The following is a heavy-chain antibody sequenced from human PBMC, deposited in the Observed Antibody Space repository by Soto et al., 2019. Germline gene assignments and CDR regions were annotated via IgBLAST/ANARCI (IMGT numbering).Heavy chain of an antibody. CDR3: ARDQLSVTTGSLHYYYMDV. Sequence: SETLSLTCTFSGGSISSGGYYWNWIRQHPGKGLEWIGDIYYTGSTHYNPSLKSRVTITVDTSKNQFSLKLSSVTAADTAVYYCARDQLSVTTGSLHYYYMDVWGKGTTVTVSS. CDR1: GGSISSGGYY. D-gene: IGHD3-22*01. CDR2: IYYTGST. J-gene: IGHJ6*03. V-gene: IGHV4-31*03.